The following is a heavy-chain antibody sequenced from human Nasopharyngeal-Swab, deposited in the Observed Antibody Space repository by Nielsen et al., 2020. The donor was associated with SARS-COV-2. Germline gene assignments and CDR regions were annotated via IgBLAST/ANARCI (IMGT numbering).Heavy chain of an antibody. J-gene: IGHJ6*03. CDR1: GFTFSSYG. V-gene: IGHV3-30*18. Sequence: GGSLRLSCAASGFTFSSYGMHWVRQAPGKGLEWVAVISSDGSNKYYADSVKGRFTISRDNSKNTLYLQMNSLRAEDTAVYYCAKGDSSNWSDYYMDVWGKGTTVTVSS. CDR3: AKGDSSNWSDYYMDV. CDR2: ISSDGSNK. D-gene: IGHD6-13*01.